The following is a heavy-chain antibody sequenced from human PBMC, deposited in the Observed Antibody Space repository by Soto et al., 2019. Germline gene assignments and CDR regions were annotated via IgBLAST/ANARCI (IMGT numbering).Heavy chain of an antibody. Sequence: EVQLLESGGGLVQPGGSLRLSCAASGFTFSSYAMSWVRQAPGKGLEWVSAISGSGGSTYYADSVKGRFTISRDNSKNTLYLLMNSLRAEDTAVYDCAKVMDIVVVVAAEYYFDYWGQGTLVTVSS. V-gene: IGHV3-23*01. CDR2: ISGSGGST. J-gene: IGHJ4*02. CDR3: AKVMDIVVVVAAEYYFDY. CDR1: GFTFSSYA. D-gene: IGHD2-15*01.